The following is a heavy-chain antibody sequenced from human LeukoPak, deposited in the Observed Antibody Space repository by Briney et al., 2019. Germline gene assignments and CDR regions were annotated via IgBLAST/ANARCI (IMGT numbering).Heavy chain of an antibody. D-gene: IGHD2-2*01. CDR1: GFTFSSFA. CDR2: ISGSGGST. V-gene: IGHV3-23*01. Sequence: GGSLRLSCAASGFTFSSFAMSWVRQAPGKGLEWVSAISGSGGSTYYADSVKGRFTISRDNSKNTLYLQMNSLRAEDTAVYYCAKARDPYCSSTSCYHWYFDLWGRGTLVTVSS. CDR3: AKARDPYCSSTSCYHWYFDL. J-gene: IGHJ2*01.